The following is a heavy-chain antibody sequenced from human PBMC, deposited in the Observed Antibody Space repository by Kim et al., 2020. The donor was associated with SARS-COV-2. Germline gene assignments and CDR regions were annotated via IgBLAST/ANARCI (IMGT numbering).Heavy chain of an antibody. Sequence: KFQSRVTMTRDTSTSTVYMELSSLRSEDTAVYYCARSERGGSSGYYYFDYWGQGTLVTVSS. CDR3: ARSERGGSSGYYYFDY. V-gene: IGHV1-46*01. J-gene: IGHJ4*02. D-gene: IGHD3-22*01.